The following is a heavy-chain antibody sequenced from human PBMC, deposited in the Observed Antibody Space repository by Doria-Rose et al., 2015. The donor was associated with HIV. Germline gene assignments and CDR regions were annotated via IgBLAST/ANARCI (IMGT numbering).Heavy chain of an antibody. V-gene: IGHV4-39*01. D-gene: IGHD6-25*01. J-gene: IGHJ5*02. CDR1: GGSVASGTPY. CDR3: AKQAVNWFDP. Sequence: QVQLQESGPGLVKSSETLSLTCTVSGGSVASGTPYWDWIRQPPGKGLEWIGTIYYSGTTYYNPSLRGRVTISLHTSKNQYSLKLISVTAADTGVYYCAKQAVNWFDPWGQGTLVTVSS. CDR2: IYYSGTT.